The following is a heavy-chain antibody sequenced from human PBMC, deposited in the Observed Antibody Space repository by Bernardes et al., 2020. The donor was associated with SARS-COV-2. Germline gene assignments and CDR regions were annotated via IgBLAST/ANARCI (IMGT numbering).Heavy chain of an antibody. Sequence: GGSLRLSCEASGFTFNNFGMHWVRKAPGKGLEWVAVISYEGSIQHYADSVKGRFTISRDSSKNTVYLQMNTLRPEDTAVYYCAKLRSVLWIHPYYNAMDAWGQGTTVTVSS. V-gene: IGHV3-30*18. CDR1: GFTFNNFG. J-gene: IGHJ6*02. CDR3: AKLRSVLWIHPYYNAMDA. D-gene: IGHD2-2*01. CDR2: ISYEGSIQ.